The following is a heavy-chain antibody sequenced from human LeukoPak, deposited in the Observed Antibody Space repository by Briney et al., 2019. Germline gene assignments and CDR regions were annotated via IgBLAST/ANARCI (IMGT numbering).Heavy chain of an antibody. D-gene: IGHD3-10*01. CDR1: GGSISSYY. V-gene: IGHV4-59*12. Sequence: SETLSLTCTVSGGSISSYYCSWIRQPPGKTLEWIGSIYSSGSTYYNPSLKGRVIIIIDTPKNHFSLTLSSVTAADTAVYYCARSDGYGLVGIWGQGTMVTVSS. CDR2: IYSSGST. J-gene: IGHJ3*02. CDR3: ARSDGYGLVGI.